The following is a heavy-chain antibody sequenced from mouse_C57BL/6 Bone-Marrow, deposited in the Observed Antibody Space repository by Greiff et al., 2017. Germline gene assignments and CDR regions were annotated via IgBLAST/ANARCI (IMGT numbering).Heavy chain of an antibody. Sequence: QVQLQQPGAELVKPGASVKLSCKASGYTFTSYWMHWVKQRPGQGLEWIGMIHPNSGSTNYNEKCKSKATLTVDKSSRTAYMQLSSLTSEDSAVYYWARAHYYGSSDPWYFDVWGTGTTVTVSS. CDR2: IHPNSGST. D-gene: IGHD1-1*01. V-gene: IGHV1-64*01. CDR3: ARAHYYGSSDPWYFDV. J-gene: IGHJ1*03. CDR1: GYTFTSYW.